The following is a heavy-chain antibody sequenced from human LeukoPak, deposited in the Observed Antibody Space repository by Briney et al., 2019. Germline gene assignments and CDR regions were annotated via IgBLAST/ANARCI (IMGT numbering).Heavy chain of an antibody. J-gene: IGHJ5*02. Sequence: GGSLRLSCAASGFTFSSYAMSWVRQAPGKGLEWVSAISGGGGSTYYADSVKGRFTISRDNSKNTLYLQMNSLRAEDTAVYYCAKDPDYGDYVPYWFDPWGQGTLVTVSS. CDR2: ISGGGGST. CDR1: GFTFSSYA. CDR3: AKDPDYGDYVPYWFDP. V-gene: IGHV3-23*01. D-gene: IGHD4-17*01.